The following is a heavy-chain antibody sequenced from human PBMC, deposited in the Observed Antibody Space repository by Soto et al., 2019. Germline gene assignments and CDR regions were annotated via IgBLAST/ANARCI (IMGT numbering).Heavy chain of an antibody. CDR2: VNPSGGST. Sequence: QVQLVQSGAEVKKPGASVKVSCKASGYIFTAYSMHWVRQAPGQGLEWMGVVNPSGGSTNYAQKFQGRITMTRDTSTSTVYMDLSSLTSEDTAAYYCAREENCSDGICYSEYFQRWGQGTLVTVSS. CDR3: AREENCSDGICYSEYFQR. V-gene: IGHV1-46*01. D-gene: IGHD2-15*01. CDR1: GYIFTAYS. J-gene: IGHJ1*01.